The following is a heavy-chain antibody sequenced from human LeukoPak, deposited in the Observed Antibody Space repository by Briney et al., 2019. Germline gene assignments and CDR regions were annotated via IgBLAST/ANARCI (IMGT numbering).Heavy chain of an antibody. Sequence: GGSLRLSCAASGFTFSSYSMNWVRQAPGKGLEWVSSISSSSYIYYADSVKGRFTISRDNAKNSLYLQMNSLRAEDTAVYYCARYYDSSGYDRFFDYWGQGTLVTVSS. D-gene: IGHD3-22*01. CDR3: ARYYDSSGYDRFFDY. CDR2: ISSSSYI. J-gene: IGHJ4*02. CDR1: GFTFSSYS. V-gene: IGHV3-21*01.